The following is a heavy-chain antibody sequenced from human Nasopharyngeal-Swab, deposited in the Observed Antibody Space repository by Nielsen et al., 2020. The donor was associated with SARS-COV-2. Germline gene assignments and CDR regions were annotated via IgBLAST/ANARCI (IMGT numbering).Heavy chain of an antibody. J-gene: IGHJ4*02. D-gene: IGHD5-18*01. CDR3: AKSGYSYGYSGMPALDY. CDR2: IWYDGSNK. V-gene: IGHV3-33*06. Sequence: GGSLRLSCAASGFTFSSYGMHWVRQAPGKGLEWVAVIWYDGSNKYYADSVKGRFTISRDNSKNTLYLQMNSLRAEDTAVYYCAKSGYSYGYSGMPALDYWGQGTLVTVSS. CDR1: GFTFSSYG.